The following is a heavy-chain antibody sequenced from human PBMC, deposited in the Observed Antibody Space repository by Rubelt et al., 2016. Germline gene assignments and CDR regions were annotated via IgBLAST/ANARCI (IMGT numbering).Heavy chain of an antibody. CDR2: IYHSGST. Sequence: QVQLQQWGAGLLKPSETLSLTCAVYGGSFSGYYWSWIRQPPGKGLEWIGEIYHSGSTNYNPSLKSRVTISVDKSKNQCSLRLTSVTAADTAVYYCARVNRYYFDYWGQGTLVTVSS. J-gene: IGHJ4*02. CDR1: GGSFSGYY. V-gene: IGHV4-34*01. CDR3: ARVNRYYFDY.